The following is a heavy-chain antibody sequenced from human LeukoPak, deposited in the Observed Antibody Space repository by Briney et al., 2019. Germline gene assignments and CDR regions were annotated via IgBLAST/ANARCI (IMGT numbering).Heavy chain of an antibody. Sequence: PSETLSLTCAVSGYSISSGYYWGWIRQPPGKGLEWIGSIYHSGSTYYNPSPKSRVTISVDTSKNQFSLKLSSVTAADTAVYYCARDRYSYGYRIFDYWGQGTLVTVSS. J-gene: IGHJ4*02. CDR1: GYSISSGYY. CDR3: ARDRYSYGYRIFDY. V-gene: IGHV4-38-2*02. CDR2: IYHSGST. D-gene: IGHD5-18*01.